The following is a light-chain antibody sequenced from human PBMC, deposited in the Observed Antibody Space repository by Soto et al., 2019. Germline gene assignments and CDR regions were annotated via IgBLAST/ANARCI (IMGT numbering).Light chain of an antibody. Sequence: EIVLTQSPGTLSLSPGETATLSCRASQTVSNSYLAWYQQKPGQAPRLLIYGASSRSAGIPARFSVSGSGTDFTLTISRLEPEDFALYSCQQYGSSPTFGKGTKLEIK. J-gene: IGKJ2*01. CDR3: QQYGSSPT. CDR2: GAS. V-gene: IGKV3-20*01. CDR1: QTVSNSY.